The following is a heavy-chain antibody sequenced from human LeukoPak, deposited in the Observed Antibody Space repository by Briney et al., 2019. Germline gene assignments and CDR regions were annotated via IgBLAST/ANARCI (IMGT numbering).Heavy chain of an antibody. CDR3: AREWKLSRVAVAGKVPGFDP. D-gene: IGHD6-19*01. CDR2: INPSGGST. CDR1: GYTFTSYY. J-gene: IGHJ5*02. Sequence: ASVKVSCKASGYTFTSYYMHWVRQAPGQGLEWMGIINPSGGSTSYAQKFQGRVTMTRDMSTSTVYMELSSLRSEDTAVYYCAREWKLSRVAVAGKVPGFDPWGQGTLVTVSS. V-gene: IGHV1-46*01.